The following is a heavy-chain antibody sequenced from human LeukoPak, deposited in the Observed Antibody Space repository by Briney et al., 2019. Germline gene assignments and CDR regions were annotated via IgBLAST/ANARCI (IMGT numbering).Heavy chain of an antibody. J-gene: IGHJ3*02. V-gene: IGHV3-23*01. CDR2: ISGSGGST. D-gene: IGHD2-2*01. CDR1: GFTFSSYA. CDR3: ATYCSSTSCSRGSAFDI. Sequence: GSLRLSCAASGFTFSSYAMSWVRQAPGKGLEWVSAISGSGGSTYYADSVKGRFTISRDNSKNTLYLQMNSLRAEDTAVYYCATYCSSTSCSRGSAFDIWGQGTMVTVSS.